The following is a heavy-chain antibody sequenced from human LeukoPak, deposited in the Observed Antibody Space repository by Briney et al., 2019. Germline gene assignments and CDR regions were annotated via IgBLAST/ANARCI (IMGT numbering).Heavy chain of an antibody. CDR3: ARDSGIVVVPAAKVGAFDI. D-gene: IGHD2-2*01. Sequence: GGSLRLSCAASGFTFSSYSMNWVRQAPGKGLEWVSSISSSSYIYYADSVKGRFTISRDNAKNSLYLQMNSLRAEDTAVYYCARDSGIVVVPAAKVGAFDIWGQGTMVTVSS. CDR2: ISSSSYI. J-gene: IGHJ3*02. CDR1: GFTFSSYS. V-gene: IGHV3-21*01.